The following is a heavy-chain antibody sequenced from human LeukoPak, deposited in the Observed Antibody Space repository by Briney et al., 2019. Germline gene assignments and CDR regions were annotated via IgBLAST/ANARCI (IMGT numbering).Heavy chain of an antibody. CDR2: MSTSGNS. Sequence: NTSETLSLTCTVSGGSISGYYWSWIRQPAGKGLEWIGRMSTSGNSNYIPSLASRVTMSVDTSKNQFSLNLSSVTAADTAVYYCTRESGSMRWFDPWGQGTLVTVSS. CDR3: TRESGSMRWFDP. J-gene: IGHJ5*02. CDR1: GGSISGYY. V-gene: IGHV4-4*07. D-gene: IGHD6-25*01.